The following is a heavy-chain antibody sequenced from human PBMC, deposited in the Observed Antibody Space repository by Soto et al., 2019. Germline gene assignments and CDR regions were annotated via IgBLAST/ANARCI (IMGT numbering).Heavy chain of an antibody. Sequence: SVKASCKASGGTFSSYAISWVRQAPGQGLEWMGGIIPIFGTANYAQKFQGRVTITADKSTSTAYMELSSLRSEDTAVYYCAREVRARYYYDSSGPSAFDIWGQGTMVTVSS. J-gene: IGHJ3*02. CDR1: GGTFSSYA. CDR3: AREVRARYYYDSSGPSAFDI. V-gene: IGHV1-69*06. D-gene: IGHD3-22*01. CDR2: IIPIFGTA.